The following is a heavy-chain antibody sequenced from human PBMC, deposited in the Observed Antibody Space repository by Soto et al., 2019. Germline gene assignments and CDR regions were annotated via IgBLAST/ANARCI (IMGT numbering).Heavy chain of an antibody. V-gene: IGHV1-46*01. J-gene: IGHJ4*02. Sequence: QVQLVQSGAEVKKPGASVKVPCKTSGYSFTNYYFHWVRQAPGQGLEWMGLINPSGISTRYAQKYQGRLPMTRHTYTSTVYMDLNSLRSEHTALYYCARSDNVAVAASISVYFEYWGQGPLETVS. D-gene: IGHD2-15*01. CDR2: INPSGIST. CDR3: ARSDNVAVAASISVYFEY. CDR1: GYSFTNYY.